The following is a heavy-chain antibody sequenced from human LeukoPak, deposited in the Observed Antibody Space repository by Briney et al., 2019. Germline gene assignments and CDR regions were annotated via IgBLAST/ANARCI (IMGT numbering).Heavy chain of an antibody. J-gene: IGHJ6*03. D-gene: IGHD6-13*01. CDR1: GFTVSSNS. Sequence: PGGSLRLSCTVSGFTVSSNSMSWVRQAPGKGLEWVSFIYSGGNTHYSDSVKGRFTISRDNSKNTLYLQMNSLRAEDTAVYYCAKGGYSSSWYYYYYMDVWGKGTTVTISS. CDR2: IYSGGNT. CDR3: AKGGYSSSWYYYYYMDV. V-gene: IGHV3-66*02.